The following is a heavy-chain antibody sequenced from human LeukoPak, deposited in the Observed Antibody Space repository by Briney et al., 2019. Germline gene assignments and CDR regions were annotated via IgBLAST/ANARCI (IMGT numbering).Heavy chain of an antibody. CDR3: ARRGYSTYGMDV. J-gene: IGHJ6*02. V-gene: IGHV3-48*04. D-gene: IGHD5-18*01. CDR2: ISSSVSSM. CDR1: GFTFSSYG. Sequence: PGGSLRLSCAASGFTFSSYGMHWVRQAPGKGLEWVSYISSSVSSMWYADSVKGRFTISRDNAKNSLYLQMNSLRAEDTAVYYCARRGYSTYGMDVWGQGTTVTVSS.